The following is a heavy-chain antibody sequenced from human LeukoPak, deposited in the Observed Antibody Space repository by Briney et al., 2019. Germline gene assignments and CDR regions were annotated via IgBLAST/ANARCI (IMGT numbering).Heavy chain of an antibody. Sequence: GGSLRLSCAPSGFHISSDWMSWVRQAPGKGLEWVANIKQDGSEKYHVDSVKGRFTISRDNAKKSLYLQMNSQRADDTAVYYCARMYYDSNASPFDYWGQGTLVTVSS. D-gene: IGHD3-16*01. V-gene: IGHV3-7*04. CDR1: GFHISSDW. CDR3: ARMYYDSNASPFDY. CDR2: IKQDGSEK. J-gene: IGHJ4*02.